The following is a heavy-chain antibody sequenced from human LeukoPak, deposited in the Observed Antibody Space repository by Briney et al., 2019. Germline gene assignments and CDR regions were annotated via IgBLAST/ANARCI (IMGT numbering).Heavy chain of an antibody. CDR1: GASISSYY. J-gene: IGHJ6*03. CDR3: ARHPWGAAAHEYYMDV. D-gene: IGHD2-2*01. Sequence: SETLSLTCTVSGASISSYYWSWIRQPPGKGLEWLGYIYTSGSTNYNPSLKSRVTISVDTSKNQFSLKLSSVTAADTAVYYCARHPWGAAAHEYYMDVWGQGTTVTVSS. V-gene: IGHV4-4*09. CDR2: IYTSGST.